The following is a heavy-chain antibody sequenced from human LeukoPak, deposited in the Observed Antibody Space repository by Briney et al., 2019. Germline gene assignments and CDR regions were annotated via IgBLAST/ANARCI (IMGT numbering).Heavy chain of an antibody. D-gene: IGHD6-19*01. J-gene: IGHJ4*02. CDR3: AKDYCSSAICPADY. CDR1: GFTFSSHA. Sequence: GGSLRLSCTASGFTFSSHAMSWVRQAAGKRLEWVSSINASGGTTFHSGSVKGRFTISRDNSKKVLYLQMNGLRVEDTAIYYCAKDYCSSAICPADYWGQGTQVTVSS. V-gene: IGHV3-23*01. CDR2: INASGGTT.